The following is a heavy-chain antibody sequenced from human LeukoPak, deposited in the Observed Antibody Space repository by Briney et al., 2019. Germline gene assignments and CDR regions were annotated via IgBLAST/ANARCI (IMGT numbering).Heavy chain of an antibody. V-gene: IGHV1-2*06. J-gene: IGHJ5*02. D-gene: IGHD3-3*01. CDR2: INPNSGGT. Sequence: ASVKVSCKASGYTFTGYYMHWVRQAPGQGLEWMGRINPNSGGTNYAQKFQGRVTMTRDTSISTAYMELSRLRSDDTAVYCCARVGYYDFWSGYYYWFDPWGQGTLVTVSS. CDR3: ARVGYYDFWSGYYYWFDP. CDR1: GYTFTGYY.